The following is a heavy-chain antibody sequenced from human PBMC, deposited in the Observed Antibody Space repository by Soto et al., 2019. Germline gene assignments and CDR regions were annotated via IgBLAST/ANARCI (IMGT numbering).Heavy chain of an antibody. CDR3: AKEGVRGVIIPTYYYYYMDV. Sequence: GGSLRLSCAASGFTFSSYGMHWVRQAPGKGLEWVAVISFDGSNKYYADSVKGRFTISRDNSKNTLYLQMNSLRAEDTAVYYCAKEGVRGVIIPTYYYYYMDVWGKGTTVTVSS. CDR2: ISFDGSNK. CDR1: GFTFSSYG. D-gene: IGHD3-10*01. J-gene: IGHJ6*03. V-gene: IGHV3-30*18.